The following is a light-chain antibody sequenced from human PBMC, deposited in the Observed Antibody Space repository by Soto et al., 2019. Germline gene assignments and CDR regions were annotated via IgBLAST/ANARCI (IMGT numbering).Light chain of an antibody. CDR3: SSYAGDNSGV. V-gene: IGLV2-8*01. J-gene: IGLJ1*01. Sequence: QSALTQPPSASGSPGHSVTISCTGTSSDVGGYDYVSWYQQHPGKAPKLMIYQVSKRPSGVPDRFSGSKSGNTASLTVSGLQAEDEADYYCSSYAGDNSGVFGTGTKVTVL. CDR2: QVS. CDR1: SSDVGGYDY.